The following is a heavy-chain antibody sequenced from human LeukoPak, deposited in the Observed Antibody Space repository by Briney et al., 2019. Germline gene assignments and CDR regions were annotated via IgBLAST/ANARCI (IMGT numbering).Heavy chain of an antibody. CDR1: GGTFSSYA. Sequence: GASVKVSCKASGGTFSSYAISWVRQAPGQGLEWMGRIIPILGIANYAQKFQGRVTITADKSTSTAYMELSSLRSEDTVVYYCAREGYYDSSGYYYYGMDVWGQGTTVTVSS. CDR2: IIPILGIA. D-gene: IGHD3-22*01. CDR3: AREGYYDSSGYYYYGMDV. J-gene: IGHJ6*02. V-gene: IGHV1-69*04.